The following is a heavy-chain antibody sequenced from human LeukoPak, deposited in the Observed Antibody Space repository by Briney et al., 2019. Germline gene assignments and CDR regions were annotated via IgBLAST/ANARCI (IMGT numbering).Heavy chain of an antibody. CDR1: GGSISSGSYY. CDR3: ARDHVRKTIFGVVPWGYFDL. J-gene: IGHJ2*01. D-gene: IGHD3-3*01. V-gene: IGHV4-61*02. Sequence: SETLSLTCTVSGGSISSGSYYWSWIRQPAGKGLEWIGRIYTSGSTNYNPSLKSRVTISVDTSKNQFSLKLSSVTAADTAVYYWARDHVRKTIFGVVPWGYFDLWGRGTLVTVSS. CDR2: IYTSGST.